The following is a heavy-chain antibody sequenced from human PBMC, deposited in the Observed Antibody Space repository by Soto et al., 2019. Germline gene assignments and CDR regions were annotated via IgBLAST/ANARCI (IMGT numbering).Heavy chain of an antibody. D-gene: IGHD5-18*01. CDR1: GYTFTGYY. CDR3: ARGPRKQLWLGFFDY. V-gene: IGHV1-2*04. CDR2: INPNSADT. Sequence: QVQLVQSGAEVKKPGASVKVFCKASGYTFTGYYIHWVRQVPGQGLEWVGWINPNSADTTSAQKFQGWVTMTTDTSISTAYMDLRLRSDDTAVYYCARGPRKQLWLGFFDYWGQGTLVTVSS. J-gene: IGHJ4*02.